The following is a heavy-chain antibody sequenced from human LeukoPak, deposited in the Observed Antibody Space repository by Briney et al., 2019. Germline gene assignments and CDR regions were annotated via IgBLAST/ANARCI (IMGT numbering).Heavy chain of an antibody. V-gene: IGHV3-74*01. J-gene: IGHJ5*02. CDR1: GFTFSSYW. Sequence: PGGSLRLSCAASGFTFSSYWMHWVRHAPGKGLVWVSRINSDGSTTSYADSVKGRFTISRDNAENTVYLQMNSLGAEDTAVFYCTRDQNNAFDPWGQGTLVTVSS. CDR2: INSDGSTT. CDR3: TRDQNNAFDP. D-gene: IGHD2/OR15-2a*01.